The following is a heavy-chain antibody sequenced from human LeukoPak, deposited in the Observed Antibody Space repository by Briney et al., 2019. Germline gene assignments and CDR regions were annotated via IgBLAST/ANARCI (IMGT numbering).Heavy chain of an antibody. CDR3: ARDCVVTAMAD. J-gene: IGHJ4*02. D-gene: IGHD5-18*01. CDR1: GFTFSVYY. V-gene: IGHV3-11*05. CDR2: ISSSSSYT. Sequence: AGGSLRLSCAACGFTFSVYYMSWIRQAPGKGLEWVSYISSSSSYTNYADSVKGRFTISRDNAKNSLYLQMNSLRAEDTAVYYCARDCVVTAMADWGQGTLVTVSS.